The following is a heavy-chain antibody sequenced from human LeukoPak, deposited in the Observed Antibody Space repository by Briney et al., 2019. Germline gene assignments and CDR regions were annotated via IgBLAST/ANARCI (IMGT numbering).Heavy chain of an antibody. V-gene: IGHV4-59*12. CDR1: GGSISSYY. J-gene: IGHJ6*03. Sequence: SETLSLTCTVSGGSISSYYWSWIRQPPGKGLEWIGYIYYSGSTDYNPSLKSRVTISVDTSKNQFSLKLSSVTAADTAVYYCAIEGSSGYYLYYYYMDVRGKGTTVTVSS. CDR3: AIEGSSGYYLYYYYMDV. D-gene: IGHD3-22*01. CDR2: IYYSGST.